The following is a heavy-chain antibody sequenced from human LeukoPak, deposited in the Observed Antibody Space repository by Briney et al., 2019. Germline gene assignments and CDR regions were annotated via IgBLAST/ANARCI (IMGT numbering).Heavy chain of an antibody. CDR3: ARRNRYCNGGSCAHHHDS. CDR2: ISYIGTT. D-gene: IGHD2-15*01. CDR1: GDSISSRTSDF. V-gene: IGHV4-39*07. Sequence: SETLSLTCTVSGDSISSRTSDFWGWIRQSPGKGLEWIAEISYIGTTSYNPSLESRVSISLDTSKNQFSLKLNAVTAADTALYYCARRNRYCNGGSCAHHHDSWGQGTLVIVSS. J-gene: IGHJ4*02.